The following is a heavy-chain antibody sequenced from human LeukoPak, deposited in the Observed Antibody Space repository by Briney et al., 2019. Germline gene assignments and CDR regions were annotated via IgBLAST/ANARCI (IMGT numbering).Heavy chain of an antibody. CDR1: GFSFSGSA. CDR2: ISGSGDST. CDR3: AKHHGLNCYLPIDY. V-gene: IGHV3-23*01. Sequence: PGGSLRLSCAASGFSFSGSAMGWVRQGPGKGVEWVLAISGSGDSTYYADSVKGRFTISRENSKKTLYLQMNSLRAEDTAVYYSAKHHGLNCYLPIDYWGQGTLVTVSS. D-gene: IGHD2-15*01. J-gene: IGHJ4*02.